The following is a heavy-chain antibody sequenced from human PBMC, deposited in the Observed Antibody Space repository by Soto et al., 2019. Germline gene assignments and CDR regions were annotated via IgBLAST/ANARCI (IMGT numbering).Heavy chain of an antibody. CDR2: ISSSSSTI. J-gene: IGHJ6*02. CDR1: GFTFSSYS. Sequence: GSLRLSCAASGFTFSSYSMNWVRQAPGKGLEWVSYISSSSSTIYYEDSVKGRFTISRENAKNSLYLQMNSLRVGDTAVYYCTRKTPTNGMAVWGQGTTVTV. D-gene: IGHD2-15*01. CDR3: TRKTPTNGMAV. V-gene: IGHV3-48*01.